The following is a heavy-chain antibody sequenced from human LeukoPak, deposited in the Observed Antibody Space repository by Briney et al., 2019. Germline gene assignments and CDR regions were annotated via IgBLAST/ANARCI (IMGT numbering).Heavy chain of an antibody. V-gene: IGHV1-2*02. Sequence: GASVKVSCKASGYTFTDYHMHWVRQAPGQGLEWMGWINPNSGGTNFAQKFQGRATMTRDTSVTTVYMELSSLTSDDTAVYYCARSPTSVTTSSLLRKTWFAPWGQGTLVTVSS. J-gene: IGHJ5*02. D-gene: IGHD4-17*01. CDR1: GYTFTDYH. CDR3: ARSPTSVTTSSLLRKTWFAP. CDR2: INPNSGGT.